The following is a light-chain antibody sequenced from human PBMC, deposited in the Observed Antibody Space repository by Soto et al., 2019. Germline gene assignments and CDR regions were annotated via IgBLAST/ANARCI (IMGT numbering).Light chain of an antibody. Sequence: DIQLTQSPSFLSASVGDRVTISCRASQGNSDYLAWYQQKPGKAPKLLIYGASTLQSGVPSRFSGSASGTEFTLTISSLQPEDFATYFCQQFNAYPLTFGGGTKLEIK. CDR1: QGNSDY. V-gene: IGKV1-9*01. J-gene: IGKJ4*01. CDR2: GAS. CDR3: QQFNAYPLT.